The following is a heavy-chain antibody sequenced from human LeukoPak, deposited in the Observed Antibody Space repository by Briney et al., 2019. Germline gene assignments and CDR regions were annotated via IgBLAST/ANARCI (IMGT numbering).Heavy chain of an antibody. CDR1: GFTFSSYS. CDR2: ISSSSTI. Sequence: PGGSLRLSCAASGFTFSSYSMNWVRQAPGKGLEWVSYISSSSTIYYADSVKGRFTISRDNAKNSLYLQMNSLRAEDTAVYYCANGYYYDGDAFDIWGQGTMVTVSS. V-gene: IGHV3-48*01. J-gene: IGHJ3*02. D-gene: IGHD3-22*01. CDR3: ANGYYYDGDAFDI.